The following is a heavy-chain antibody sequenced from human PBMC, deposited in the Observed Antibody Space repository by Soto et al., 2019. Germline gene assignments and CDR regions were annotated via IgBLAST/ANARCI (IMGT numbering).Heavy chain of an antibody. CDR1: GGSFSGYY. CDR2: INHSGST. D-gene: IGHD5-18*01. J-gene: IGHJ6*02. Sequence: SETLALTCAVYGGSFSGYYWSWIRQPPGKGLEWIGEINHSGSTNYNPSLKSRVTISVDTSKNQFSLKLSSVTAADTAVYYCARGRTAMGAYYYYYGMDVWGQGTTVTVSS. V-gene: IGHV4-34*01. CDR3: ARGRTAMGAYYYYYGMDV.